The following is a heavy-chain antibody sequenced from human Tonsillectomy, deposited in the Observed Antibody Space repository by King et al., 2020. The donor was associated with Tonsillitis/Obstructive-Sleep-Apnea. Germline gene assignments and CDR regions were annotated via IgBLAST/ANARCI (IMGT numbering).Heavy chain of an antibody. CDR1: GGAFSGYY. D-gene: IGHD6-19*01. V-gene: IGHV4-34*01. CDR2: INHSGST. Sequence: VQLPQWGAGLLKPSETLSLTCAVYGGAFSGYYWSWIRQPPGKGLEWIGEINHSGSTNYNPSLKSRVTISVDTSKNQFSLKLSSVTAADTAVYYCARRNPVAGTGYWGQGTLVTVSS. CDR3: ARRNPVAGTGY. J-gene: IGHJ4*02.